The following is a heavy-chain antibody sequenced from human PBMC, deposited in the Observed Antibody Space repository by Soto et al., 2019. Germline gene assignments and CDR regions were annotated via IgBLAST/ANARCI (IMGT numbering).Heavy chain of an antibody. J-gene: IGHJ4*02. Sequence: GGSLRLSCAVSGFTFSDYGMHWVRQAPDKGLEWVAAISHDGTNKYYTDSVKGRFTISRDNSENTLYLQMNSLRAEDTAVYYCATNRNLYYYDSSGYSNFDYWGQGTLVTVSS. CDR2: ISHDGTNK. V-gene: IGHV3-30*03. CDR3: ATNRNLYYYDSSGYSNFDY. D-gene: IGHD3-22*01. CDR1: GFTFSDYG.